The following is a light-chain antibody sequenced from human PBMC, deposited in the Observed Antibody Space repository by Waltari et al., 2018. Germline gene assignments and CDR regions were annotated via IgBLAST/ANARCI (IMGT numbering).Light chain of an antibody. CDR3: VLYMAHGIVV. J-gene: IGLJ2*01. CDR1: SRSVSTSSF. Sequence: QTVVTQEPSSSVPPVGTITRTGGLISRSVSTSSFPTWYQRTPGQAPRTLIYGTITRSSGDPDRFSGSILGNKAALTISGAQADDESDYYCVLYMAHGIVVFGGGTKLTVL. V-gene: IGLV8-61*01. CDR2: GTI.